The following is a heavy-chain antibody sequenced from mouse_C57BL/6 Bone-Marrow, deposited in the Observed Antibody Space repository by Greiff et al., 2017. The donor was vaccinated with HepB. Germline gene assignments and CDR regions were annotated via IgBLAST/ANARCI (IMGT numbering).Heavy chain of an antibody. Sequence: QVQLQQSGPGLVQPSQSLSITCTVSGFSLTSYGVHWVRQSPGKGLEWLGVIWRGGSTDYNAAFMSRLSSTKDNSKSQVFFKMNSLQADDTAIYYCAKIYGYDEGGNFDYWGQGTTLTVSS. D-gene: IGHD2-2*01. CDR2: IWRGGST. V-gene: IGHV2-5*01. J-gene: IGHJ2*01. CDR1: GFSLTSYG. CDR3: AKIYGYDEGGNFDY.